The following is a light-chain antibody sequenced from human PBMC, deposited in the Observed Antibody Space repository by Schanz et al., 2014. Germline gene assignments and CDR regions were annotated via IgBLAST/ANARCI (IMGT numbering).Light chain of an antibody. CDR3: SSYTSSSTPVV. Sequence: QSALTQPPSASGSPGQSVAISCTGTSSDVGGYNLVSWYQQHPGEAPKLIIYEVDKRPSGVPDRFSGSKSGNTASLTISGLQAEDEADYYCSSYTSSSTPVVFGGGTKVTVL. CDR2: EVD. V-gene: IGLV2-18*02. J-gene: IGLJ2*01. CDR1: SSDVGGYNL.